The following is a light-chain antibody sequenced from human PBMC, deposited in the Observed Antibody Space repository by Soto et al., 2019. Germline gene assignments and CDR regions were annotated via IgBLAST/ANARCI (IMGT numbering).Light chain of an antibody. V-gene: IGKV3-11*01. CDR2: DAV. J-gene: IGKJ2*01. CDR1: QSITSY. CDR3: QQRSNWPPEFT. Sequence: EIVLTQSPAYLSLTPGERVTLSCRASQSITSYLVWYQKKPGQTPRLLIYDAVNRATGVPDRFSGGGSGTDFTLTISSLEAEDSAVYYCQQRSNWPPEFTFGQGTRVEIK.